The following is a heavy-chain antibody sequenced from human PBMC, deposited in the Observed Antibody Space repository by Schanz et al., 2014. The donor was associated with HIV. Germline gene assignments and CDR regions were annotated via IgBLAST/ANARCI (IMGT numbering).Heavy chain of an antibody. CDR3: ARAGDDGVTFGYFDV. J-gene: IGHJ2*01. D-gene: IGHD3-3*01. V-gene: IGHV1-2*02. CDR2: INPSSGGT. CDR1: GYTFTGYY. Sequence: QVQLVQSGAEVKKPGASVKVSCKASGYTFTGYYMHWVRQAPGQGLEWMGWINPSSGGTNYAQKFQGRVTMTRDTSISTAYMELRRLRSDDTAVYYCARAGDDGVTFGYFDVWGRGAPVSVS.